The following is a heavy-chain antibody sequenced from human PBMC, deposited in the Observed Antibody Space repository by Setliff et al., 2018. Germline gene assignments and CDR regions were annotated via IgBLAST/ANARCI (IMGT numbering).Heavy chain of an antibody. V-gene: IGHV1-3*01. D-gene: IGHD1-26*01. CDR3: ARVSRTIVAARGFDY. CDR1: GYTFTSYA. CDR2: INAGNGNT. J-gene: IGHJ4*02. Sequence: ASVKVSCKASGYTFTSYAMHWVRQAPGQRLEWMGWINAGNGNTKYSQKFQGRVTITADESTSTAYMELSSLRSEDTAVYYCARVSRTIVAARGFDYWGQGTLVTVSS.